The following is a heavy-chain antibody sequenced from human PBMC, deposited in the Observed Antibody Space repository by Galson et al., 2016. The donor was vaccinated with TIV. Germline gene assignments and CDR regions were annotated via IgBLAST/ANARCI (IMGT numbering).Heavy chain of an antibody. J-gene: IGHJ4*02. CDR3: VRHFVEDVAVVLVGTEVTDY. D-gene: IGHD2-2*01. CDR2: ISTSSGYT. CDR1: GFTFSDYY. Sequence: SLRLPCAVSGFTFSDYYMSWIRHTPRKGLEWLSYISTSSGYTDYADSVKGRFTISRDNAKNSLYLNMNSLRAEDTAVYFCVRHFVEDVAVVLVGTEVTDYWGQGALVTVSS. V-gene: IGHV3-11*06.